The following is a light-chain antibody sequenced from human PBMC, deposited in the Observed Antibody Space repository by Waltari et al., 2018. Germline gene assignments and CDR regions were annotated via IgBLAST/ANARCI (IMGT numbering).Light chain of an antibody. V-gene: IGKV1-39*01. Sequence: DIRMTQSPSSLSASVGDRVTISCRASQTISSYVNWYQQKTGKAPKLLIYSASILQSGVASRFSGSGSGTDFTLTISSLQPEDFATYYCQQSYSTLHTFGQGTKLEIK. J-gene: IGKJ2*01. CDR3: QQSYSTLHT. CDR1: QTISSY. CDR2: SAS.